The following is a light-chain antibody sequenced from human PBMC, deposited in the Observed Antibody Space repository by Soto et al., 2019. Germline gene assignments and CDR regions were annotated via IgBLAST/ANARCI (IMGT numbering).Light chain of an antibody. J-gene: IGKJ1*01. V-gene: IGKV1-5*03. CDR3: QHYNSYSEA. Sequence: DIQMALSASTLSGSVGDRVTSTCRASQTISSWLAWYQQKPGKAPKLRIYKASTLKSGVPSRFSGSGSGTEFTLTISSLQPDDFATYYCQHYNSYSEAFGQGTKADIK. CDR2: KAS. CDR1: QTISSW.